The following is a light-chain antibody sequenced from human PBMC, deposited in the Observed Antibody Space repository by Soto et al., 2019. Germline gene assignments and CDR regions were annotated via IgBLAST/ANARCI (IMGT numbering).Light chain of an antibody. Sequence: QSVLAQPPSTSGTPGQRVTISCSGSSSNIGRNNVNWYQQLPGTAPKLLIYSNHQRPLAVPDRFFASKSGTSASLGISGLQPEDEADYYCAAWDDSLNGYVFGTGTKLTVL. J-gene: IGLJ1*01. CDR1: SSNIGRNN. CDR3: AAWDDSLNGYV. V-gene: IGLV1-44*01. CDR2: SNH.